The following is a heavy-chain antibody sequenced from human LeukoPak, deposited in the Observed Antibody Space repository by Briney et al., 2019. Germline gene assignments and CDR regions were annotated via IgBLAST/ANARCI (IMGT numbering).Heavy chain of an antibody. CDR3: ARDNSVEDTAWWFDP. J-gene: IGHJ5*02. Sequence: ASVKVSCKASGYTFTGYYMHWVRQAPGQGLEWMGIINPSGGSTSYAQKFQGRVTMTRDMSTSTDYMELSSLRSEDTAVYYCARDNSVEDTAWWFDPLGPGNPGHRLL. CDR1: GYTFTGYY. V-gene: IGHV1-46*01. D-gene: IGHD4-23*01. CDR2: INPSGGST.